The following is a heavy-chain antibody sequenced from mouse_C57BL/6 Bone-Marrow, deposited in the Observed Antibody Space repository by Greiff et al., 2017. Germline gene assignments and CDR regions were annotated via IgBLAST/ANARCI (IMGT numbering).Heavy chain of an antibody. V-gene: IGHV1-54*01. CDR2: INPGSGGT. D-gene: IGHD2-4*01. Sequence: VQLQQSGAELVRPGTSVKVSCKASGYAFTNYLIEWVKQRPGQGLEWIGVINPGSGGTNYNEKFKGKATLTADKSSSTAYMQHSSLTSEDSAVYFCARSDDYDKYFDVWGTWTTVTVSS. CDR3: ARSDDYDKYFDV. J-gene: IGHJ1*03. CDR1: GYAFTNYL.